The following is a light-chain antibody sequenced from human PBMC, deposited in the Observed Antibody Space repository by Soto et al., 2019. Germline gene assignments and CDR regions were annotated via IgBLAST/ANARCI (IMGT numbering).Light chain of an antibody. CDR2: DGD. CDR3: CSYAGGSTPAV. V-gene: IGLV2-23*01. CDR1: SSDGGTYNH. Sequence: QSALTQPASVFGSPGQSITISCTGISSDGGTYNHVSWYQHHPGKAPQLIIYDGDKRPSGVSTRFSGSKSGNTASLTISGLQAEDQADYYCCSYAGGSTPAVFGVGTQLTVL. J-gene: IGLJ7*01.